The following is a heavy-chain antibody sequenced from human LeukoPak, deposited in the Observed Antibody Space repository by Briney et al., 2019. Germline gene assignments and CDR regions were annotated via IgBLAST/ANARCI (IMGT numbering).Heavy chain of an antibody. D-gene: IGHD3-16*01. Sequence: HAGGSLRLSCAASGFTFTSYSMNWVRQAPGKGLEWVSTISGGGGSTYYADSVKGRFTISRDNAKNSLYLQMSNLRAEDTAVYFCARGGGLDVWGQGATVTVSS. J-gene: IGHJ6*02. CDR3: ARGGGLDV. CDR1: GFTFTSYS. V-gene: IGHV3-23*01. CDR2: ISGGGGST.